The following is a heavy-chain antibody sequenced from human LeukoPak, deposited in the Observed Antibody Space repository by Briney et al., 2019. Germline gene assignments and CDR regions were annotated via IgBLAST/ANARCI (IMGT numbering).Heavy chain of an antibody. CDR2: IYTSGST. CDR3: ASHDYGDYVTHYMDV. Sequence: PSETLSLTCTVSGGSISSYYWSWIRQPAGKGLEWIGRIYTSGSTNYNPSLNSRVTISVDTSKNQFSLKLSSVTAADTAVYYCASHDYGDYVTHYMDVWGKGTTVTISS. CDR1: GGSISSYY. D-gene: IGHD4-17*01. V-gene: IGHV4-4*07. J-gene: IGHJ6*03.